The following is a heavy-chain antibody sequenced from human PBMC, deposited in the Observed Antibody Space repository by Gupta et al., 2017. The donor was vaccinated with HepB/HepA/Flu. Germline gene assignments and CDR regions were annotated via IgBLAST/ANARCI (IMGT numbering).Heavy chain of an antibody. CDR1: GFDFGDYA. D-gene: IGHD2-15*01. CDR3: VKEKDGYLHH. CDR2: ISGVSGTT. V-gene: IGHV3-23*01. J-gene: IGHJ5*02. Sequence: EVQLLESGGGLVQPGESLSLACAASGFDFGDYAMTWVRQGPGKGLEWVSSISGVSGTTYYADSVKGRFTISRDDFKSSLNLQMNRLRVDDTAVYFCVKEKDGYLHHWGQGTRVTVSA.